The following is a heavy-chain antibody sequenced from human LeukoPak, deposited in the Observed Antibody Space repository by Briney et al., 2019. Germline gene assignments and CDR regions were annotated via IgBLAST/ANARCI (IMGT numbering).Heavy chain of an antibody. Sequence: SETLSLTCAVYGGSFSGYYWSWIRQPPGKGLEWIGEINHSGSTNYNPSLKSRVTISVDTSKNQFSLKLSSVTAADTAVYYCARGGRVGYRKPFDYWGQGTLVTVSS. J-gene: IGHJ4*02. CDR3: ARGGRVGYRKPFDY. CDR1: GGSFSGYY. V-gene: IGHV4-34*01. CDR2: INHSGST. D-gene: IGHD5-24*01.